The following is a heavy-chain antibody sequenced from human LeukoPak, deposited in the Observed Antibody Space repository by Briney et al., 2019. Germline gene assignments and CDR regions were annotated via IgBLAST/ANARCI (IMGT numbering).Heavy chain of an antibody. CDR1: GYTFTSYG. D-gene: IGHD2-2*01. V-gene: IGHV1-18*01. J-gene: IGHJ4*02. Sequence: ASVKVSCKASGYTFTSYGISWVRQAPGQGLEWMGWISAYNGNTNYAQKLQGRVTMTTDTSTSTAYMELRSLRSDDTAVYYCARDPQTYCSSTSCWYYFDYWSQGTLVTVSS. CDR3: ARDPQTYCSSTSCWYYFDY. CDR2: ISAYNGNT.